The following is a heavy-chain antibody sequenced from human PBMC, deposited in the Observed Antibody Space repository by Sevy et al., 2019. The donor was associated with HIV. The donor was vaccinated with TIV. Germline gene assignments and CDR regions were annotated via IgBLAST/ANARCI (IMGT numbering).Heavy chain of an antibody. D-gene: IGHD5-12*01. J-gene: IGHJ6*02. Sequence: GGSLRLSCAASEFTFITYDMHWVRHVTGKGLEWVSGVGPAGDTFYPGSVKGRFTISRENAKNSLYLQMNNLRAGDTAVYYCTRSGGDSDYGMDVWGQGTTVTVSS. CDR2: VGPAGDT. V-gene: IGHV3-13*01. CDR1: EFTFITYD. CDR3: TRSGGDSDYGMDV.